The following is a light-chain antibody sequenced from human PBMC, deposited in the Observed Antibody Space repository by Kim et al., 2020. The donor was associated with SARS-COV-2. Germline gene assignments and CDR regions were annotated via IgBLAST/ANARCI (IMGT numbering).Light chain of an antibody. CDR1: SSNIGAGYD. Sequence: RVTISCTGSSSNIGAGYDVHWYQQLPGTAPKLLIYGNTNRPSGVPDRFSGSKSGTSASLAITGLQAEDEADYYCQSYDSSLSASVFGGGTK. CDR2: GNT. CDR3: QSYDSSLSASV. J-gene: IGLJ2*01. V-gene: IGLV1-40*01.